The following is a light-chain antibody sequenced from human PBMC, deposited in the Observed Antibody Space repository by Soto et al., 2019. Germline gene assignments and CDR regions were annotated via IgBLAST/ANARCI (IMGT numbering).Light chain of an antibody. V-gene: IGKV3-15*01. CDR2: SAS. CDR1: QSISDT. CDR3: QQYNNWPWT. J-gene: IGKJ1*01. Sequence: EMVLTQPPDTLSVSPGVRATLFCRASQSISDTLAWYQQKHGQAPRLLIYSASRRATGFPGRFSGSGYGTDVNLTISSLQSEDLAVYYCQQYNNWPWTFGQGTKVDI.